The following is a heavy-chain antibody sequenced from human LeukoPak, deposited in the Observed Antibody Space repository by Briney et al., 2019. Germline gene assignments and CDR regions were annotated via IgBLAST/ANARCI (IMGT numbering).Heavy chain of an antibody. Sequence: SETLSLTCTVSGGSISSSSYYWGWIRQPPGKGLEGIGSIYYSGSTYYNPSLKSRVTISVDTSKNQFSLKLSSVTAADTAVYYCASTTVTEDAFDIWGQGTMVTVSS. D-gene: IGHD4-17*01. CDR3: ASTTVTEDAFDI. CDR1: GGSISSSSYY. CDR2: IYYSGST. J-gene: IGHJ3*02. V-gene: IGHV4-39*01.